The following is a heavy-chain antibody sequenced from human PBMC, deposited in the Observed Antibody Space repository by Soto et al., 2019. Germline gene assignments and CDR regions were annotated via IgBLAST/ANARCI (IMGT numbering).Heavy chain of an antibody. CDR3: VKGEYYYDSSGYYPFDY. J-gene: IGHJ4*02. Sequence: GGSLRLSCSASGFTFSSYAMHWVRQAPGKGLEYVSSISTNGGSTHYADSVKGRFTISRDNSKNTQYLQMSILRADDTAVYYCVKGEYYYDSSGYYPFDYWGQGT. D-gene: IGHD3-22*01. CDR1: GFTFSSYA. CDR2: ISTNGGST. V-gene: IGHV3-64D*06.